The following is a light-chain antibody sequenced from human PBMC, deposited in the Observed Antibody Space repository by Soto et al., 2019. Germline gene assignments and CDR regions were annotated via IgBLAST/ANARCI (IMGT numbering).Light chain of an antibody. J-gene: IGKJ1*01. CDR2: DAS. CDR3: QHYSGSSQT. CDR1: DSVNSNY. V-gene: IGKV3-20*01. Sequence: ETELTQSPCTLSLSRVDRASLSRTSSDSVNSNYLARYQQKPGQAPRLLIYDASSIATGVPDRFGGSGSGTDFTLTISRLEPDDFAMYYCQHYSGSSQTFGQGTKVDIK.